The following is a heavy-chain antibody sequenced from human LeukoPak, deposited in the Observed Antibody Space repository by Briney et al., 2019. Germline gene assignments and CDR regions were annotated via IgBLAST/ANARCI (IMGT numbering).Heavy chain of an antibody. J-gene: IGHJ6*03. Sequence: SETLSLTCTVSGASISSYYWSWIRQPAGKGLEWIGRFQTTRSTNYNSSLKSRVTISVDTSKNQFSLKLSSVTAADTAVYYCAREYSSSGGYYYYMDVWGKGTTVTVSS. CDR3: AREYSSSGGYYYYMDV. CDR2: FQTTRST. D-gene: IGHD6-6*01. V-gene: IGHV4-4*07. CDR1: GASISSYY.